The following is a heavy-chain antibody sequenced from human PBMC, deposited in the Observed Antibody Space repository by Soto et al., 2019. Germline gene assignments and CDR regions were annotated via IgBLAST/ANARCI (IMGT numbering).Heavy chain of an antibody. J-gene: IGHJ4*02. CDR1: GYTFTSYD. D-gene: IGHD4-17*01. Sequence: ASVKVSCKASGYTFTSYDISWVRQAPGQGLEWMGWISAYNGNTNYAQKLQGRVTMTTDTSTSTAYMELRSLRSDDTAVYYCARENDSDYGDYGFDYWGQGTLVTVSS. CDR2: ISAYNGNT. V-gene: IGHV1-18*01. CDR3: ARENDSDYGDYGFDY.